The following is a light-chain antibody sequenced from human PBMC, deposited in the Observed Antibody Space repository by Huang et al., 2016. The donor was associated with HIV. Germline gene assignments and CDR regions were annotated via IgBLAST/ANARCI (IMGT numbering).Light chain of an antibody. CDR1: QDIARF. J-gene: IGKJ1*01. V-gene: IGKV1-33*01. CDR3: PQYDGLPPWT. CDR2: DAS. Sequence: DIQMTQSPSSLSASIGDKVTITCQATQDIARFLNWYQQKPGQTPKLLIYDASTLQTGVSSRFSGSVSATEISLTISSLQPEDIATYYCPQYDGLPPWTCGQGTKVEIQ.